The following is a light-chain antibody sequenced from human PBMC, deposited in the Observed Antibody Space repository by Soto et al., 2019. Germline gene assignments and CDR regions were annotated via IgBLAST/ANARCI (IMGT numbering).Light chain of an antibody. J-gene: IGLJ7*01. CDR1: SSDVGAYKY. CDR2: EVS. V-gene: IGLV2-8*01. CDR3: TSYVGSDIWV. Sequence: QSALTQPPSASGSPGQSVTISCTGTSSDVGAYKYVSWYQQYPGKAPKLMIYEVSKRPSGVPDRFSGSKSGNTASLTVSGLQAEDEADYYCTSYVGSDIWVFGGGTQRTVL.